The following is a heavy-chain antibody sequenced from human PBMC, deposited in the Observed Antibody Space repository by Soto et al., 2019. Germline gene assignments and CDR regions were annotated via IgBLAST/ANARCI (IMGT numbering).Heavy chain of an antibody. CDR2: IYHSGST. J-gene: IGHJ4*02. Sequence: SETLSLTCAVSGYSISSGYYWGWIRQPPGKGLEWIGSIYHSGSTYYNPSLKSRVTISVDTSKNQFSLKLSSVTAADTAVYYCARGSTVIAAAGIFDYWGQGTLVTVSS. CDR3: ARGSTVIAAAGIFDY. D-gene: IGHD6-13*01. V-gene: IGHV4-38-2*01. CDR1: GYSISSGYY.